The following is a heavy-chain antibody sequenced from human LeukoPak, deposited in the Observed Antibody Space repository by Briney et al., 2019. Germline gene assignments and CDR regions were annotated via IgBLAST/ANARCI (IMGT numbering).Heavy chain of an antibody. CDR2: IVVGSGNT. V-gene: IGHV1-58*01. CDR1: GFTFTSSA. J-gene: IGHJ3*02. Sequence: SVKVSCKASGFTFTSSAVQWVRQARGQRLEWIGWIVVGSGNTNYAQKFQERVTITRDMSTSTAYMELSSLRSEDTAVYYCAALSGITAAFDIWGQGTMVTVSS. D-gene: IGHD3-10*01. CDR3: AALSGITAAFDI.